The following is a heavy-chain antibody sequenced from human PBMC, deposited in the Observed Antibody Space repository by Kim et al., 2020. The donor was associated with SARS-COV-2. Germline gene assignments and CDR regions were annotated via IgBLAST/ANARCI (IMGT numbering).Heavy chain of an antibody. CDR2: IKQDGSEK. J-gene: IGHJ5*02. Sequence: GGSLRLSCAASGFTFSSYWMSWVRQAPGKGLEWVANIKQDGSEKYYVDSVKGRFTISRDNAKNSLYLQMNSLRAEDTAVYYCARKMPYCTNGVCPRRGWFDPWGQGTLVTVSS. CDR1: GFTFSSYW. V-gene: IGHV3-7*01. D-gene: IGHD2-8*01. CDR3: ARKMPYCTNGVCPRRGWFDP.